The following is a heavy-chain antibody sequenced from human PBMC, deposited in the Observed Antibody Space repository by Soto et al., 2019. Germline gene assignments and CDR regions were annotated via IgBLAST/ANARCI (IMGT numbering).Heavy chain of an antibody. CDR2: ISATGGNI. J-gene: IGHJ2*01. V-gene: IGHV3-23*01. Sequence: EVQLLESGGGLARPGGSLRLSCVASGFTFSDYAMTWVRQAPGKGLEWVATISATGGNIEYTDSLKGRFTISRDNSKNTLYLQLNGLTSDXXXXXXCAKVAGGLGYFDLWGRGTLVTVSS. CDR1: GFTFSDYA. CDR3: AKVAGGLGYFDL. D-gene: IGHD3-16*01.